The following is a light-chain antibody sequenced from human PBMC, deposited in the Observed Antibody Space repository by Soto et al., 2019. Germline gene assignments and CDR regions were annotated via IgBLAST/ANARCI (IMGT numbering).Light chain of an antibody. CDR3: AAWDDSLNAYV. CDR1: SSNIGSNT. Sequence: QPVLTQPPSASGTPGQRVTISCSGSSSNIGSNTVNWYQQLPGTAPKLLIYGNNQRPSGVPDRFSGSKSGTSASLAISGLHSEDEADYYCAAWDDSLNAYVFGTGTKLTVL. CDR2: GNN. V-gene: IGLV1-44*01. J-gene: IGLJ1*01.